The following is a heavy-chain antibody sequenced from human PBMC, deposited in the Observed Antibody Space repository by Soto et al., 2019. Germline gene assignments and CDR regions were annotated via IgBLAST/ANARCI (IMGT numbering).Heavy chain of an antibody. CDR2: IYYSGST. V-gene: IGHV4-39*01. CDR3: ARLSLYCTNGVCYTGQAGDLDY. J-gene: IGHJ4*02. Sequence: SETLSLTCTVSGGSINSSSYYWGWIRQPPGKGLEWIGSIYYSGSTYYNPSLKSRVTISVDTSKNQFSLKLSSVTAADTAVYYCARLSLYCTNGVCYTGQAGDLDYWGQGTLVTVSS. CDR1: GGSINSSSYY. D-gene: IGHD2-8*01.